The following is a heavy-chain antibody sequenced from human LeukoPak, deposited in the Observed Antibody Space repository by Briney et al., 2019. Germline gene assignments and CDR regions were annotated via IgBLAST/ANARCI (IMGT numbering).Heavy chain of an antibody. CDR3: ARVAADAFDI. CDR1: GGTFSSYA. CDR2: IIPIFGTA. D-gene: IGHD6-25*01. V-gene: IGHV1-69*05. J-gene: IGHJ3*02. Sequence: SVKVSCKASGGTFSSYAISWVRQAPGQGLEWMGGIIPIFGTANYAQKFQGRVTVTTDESTSTAYMELSSLRSEDTAVYYCARVAADAFDIGGQGTMVTVSS.